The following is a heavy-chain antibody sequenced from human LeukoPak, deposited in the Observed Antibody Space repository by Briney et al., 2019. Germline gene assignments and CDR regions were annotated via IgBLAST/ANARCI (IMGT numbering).Heavy chain of an antibody. CDR1: GGSISSSSYY. Sequence: TSETLSLTCTVSGGSISSSSYYWGWIRQPPGKGLEWIGSIYYSGSTYYNPSLKSRVTISVDTSKNQFSLKLGSVTAADTAVYYCARDRIAAAGGFDYWGQGTLVTVSS. CDR3: ARDRIAAAGGFDY. V-gene: IGHV4-39*07. D-gene: IGHD6-13*01. CDR2: IYYSGST. J-gene: IGHJ4*02.